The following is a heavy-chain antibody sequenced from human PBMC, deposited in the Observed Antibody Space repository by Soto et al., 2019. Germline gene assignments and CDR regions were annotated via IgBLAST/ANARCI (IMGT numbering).Heavy chain of an antibody. CDR2: IYHSGST. CDR1: GDSISTDY. V-gene: IGHV4-30-2*01. Sequence: PSETLSLTCTVSGDSISTDYWSWIRQPPGKGLEWIGYIYHSGSTYYNPSLKSRVTISVDRFKNQFSLKLGSVTAADTAVYYCARVPDYWGQGTLVTVSS. CDR3: ARVPDY. J-gene: IGHJ4*02.